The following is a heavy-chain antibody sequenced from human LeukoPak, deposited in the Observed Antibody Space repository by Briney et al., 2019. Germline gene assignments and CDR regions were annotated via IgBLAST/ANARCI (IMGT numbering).Heavy chain of an antibody. Sequence: GASVKVSCKASGYTFTSYDINWVRQATGQGLEWMGWISAYNGNTNYAQKLQGRVTMTRDTSTSTVYMELSSLRSEDTAVYYCAREGVVVVAATGFDYWGQGTLVTVSS. J-gene: IGHJ4*02. V-gene: IGHV1-18*01. CDR1: GYTFTSYD. CDR2: ISAYNGNT. D-gene: IGHD2-15*01. CDR3: AREGVVVVAATGFDY.